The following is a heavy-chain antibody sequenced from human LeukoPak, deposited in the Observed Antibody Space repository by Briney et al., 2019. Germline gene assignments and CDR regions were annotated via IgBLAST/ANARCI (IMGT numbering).Heavy chain of an antibody. CDR3: ASQDSPRGYSYGYVDY. J-gene: IGHJ4*02. CDR1: GGTFSSYA. Sequence: SVKVSCKASGGTFSSYAISWVRQAPGQGLEWMGGIIPIFGTANYAQKFQGRVTITADESTSTAYMELSSLRSEDTAVYYCASQDSPRGYSYGYVDYWGQGTLVTASS. V-gene: IGHV1-69*13. D-gene: IGHD5-18*01. CDR2: IIPIFGTA.